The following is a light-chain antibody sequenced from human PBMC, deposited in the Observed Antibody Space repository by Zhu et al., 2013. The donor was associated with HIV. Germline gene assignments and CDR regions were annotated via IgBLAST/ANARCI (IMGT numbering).Light chain of an antibody. V-gene: IGKV3-20*01. CDR3: QHYGSSPWT. Sequence: EIVMTQSPATLSVSPGERATLSCRASQSVSSSYLAWYQQKPGQAPRLLIYGASSRATGIPDRFSGSGSGTDFTLTISRLEPEDFAVYYCQHYGSSPWTFGQGTKVEIK. J-gene: IGKJ1*01. CDR2: GAS. CDR1: QSVSSSY.